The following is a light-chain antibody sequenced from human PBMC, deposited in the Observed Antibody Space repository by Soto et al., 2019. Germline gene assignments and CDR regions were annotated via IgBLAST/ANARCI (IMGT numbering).Light chain of an antibody. CDR1: QDISRY. CDR2: AAS. CDR3: QQLNTYPQFT. Sequence: DIQLTQSPSFLSASVGDRVTITCRASQDISRYLAWYQQKAGKAPKLLIYAASTLQKGVPSRFSGSGSGTESTLTISSLQPDDFATSTCQQLNTYPQFTFGPGTEVDI. V-gene: IGKV1-9*01. J-gene: IGKJ3*01.